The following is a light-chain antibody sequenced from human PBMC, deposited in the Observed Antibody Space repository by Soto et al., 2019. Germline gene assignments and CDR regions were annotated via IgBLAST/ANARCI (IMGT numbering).Light chain of an antibody. CDR2: DAS. CDR1: QDISNY. V-gene: IGKV1-33*01. CDR3: QQYDNLRIT. Sequence: DIQMTQSPSSLSASVGDRVTITCQASQDISNYLNWYQQKPGKAPKLLIYDASNLETGVPSRFSGSGSGTAFTFTISSLQPEDIATYYCQQYDNLRITFGPGTKVDIK. J-gene: IGKJ3*01.